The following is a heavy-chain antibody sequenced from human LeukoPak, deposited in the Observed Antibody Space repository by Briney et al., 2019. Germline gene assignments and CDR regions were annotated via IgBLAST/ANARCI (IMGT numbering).Heavy chain of an antibody. CDR2: IYYSGST. D-gene: IGHD6-19*01. J-gene: IGHJ4*02. CDR3: ARDGAVAGIDY. V-gene: IGHV4-59*12. Sequence: SETLSLTCTVSGGSISSYYWSWIRQPPGKGLEWIGYIYYSGSTNYNPSLKSRVTISVDTSKNQFSLKLSSVTAADTAVYYCARDGAVAGIDYWGQGTLVTVSS. CDR1: GGSISSYY.